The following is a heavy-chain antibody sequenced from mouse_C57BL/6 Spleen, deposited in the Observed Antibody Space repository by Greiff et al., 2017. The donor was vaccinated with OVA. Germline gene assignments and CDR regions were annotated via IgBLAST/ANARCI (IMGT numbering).Heavy chain of an antibody. CDR3: ATGYWYFDV. V-gene: IGHV1-42*01. CDR2: INPSTGGT. J-gene: IGHJ1*03. CDR1: GYSFTGYY. Sequence: EVQLQESGPELVKPGASVKISCKASGYSFTGYYMNWVKQSPEKSLEWIGEINPSTGGTTYNQKFKAKATLTVDKSSSTAYMQLKSLTSEDSAVYYCATGYWYFDVWGTGTTVTVSS.